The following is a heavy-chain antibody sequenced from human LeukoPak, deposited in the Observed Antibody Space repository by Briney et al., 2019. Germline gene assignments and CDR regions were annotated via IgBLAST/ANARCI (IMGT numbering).Heavy chain of an antibody. CDR1: GGSFSGYY. CDR2: INHSGST. D-gene: IGHD3-3*01. V-gene: IGHV4-34*01. J-gene: IGHJ3*02. CDR3: ARFPRITIFGVVLDKINAFDI. Sequence: PSETLSLTCAVYGGSFSGYYWSWIRQPPGKGLEWIGEINHSGSTNYNPSLKSRVTISVDTSKNQFSLKLSSVTAADTAVYYCARFPRITIFGVVLDKINAFDIWGQGTMVTVSS.